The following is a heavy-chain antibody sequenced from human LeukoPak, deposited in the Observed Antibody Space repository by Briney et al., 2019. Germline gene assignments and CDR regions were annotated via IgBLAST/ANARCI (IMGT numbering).Heavy chain of an antibody. Sequence: PSETLSLTCSVYGGSFSDYYWSWIRQPPGKGLEWIGEINQSGSTNYNPSLKSRLTISLDTSKNQFSLNLSSVTAADTAVYYCATTTIRLGYWGQGTLVTVSS. V-gene: IGHV4-34*01. CDR2: INQSGST. CDR1: GGSFSDYY. J-gene: IGHJ4*02. CDR3: ATTTIRLGY. D-gene: IGHD1-26*01.